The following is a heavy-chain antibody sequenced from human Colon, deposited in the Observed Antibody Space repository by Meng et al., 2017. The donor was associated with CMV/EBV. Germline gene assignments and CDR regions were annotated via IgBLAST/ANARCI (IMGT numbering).Heavy chain of an antibody. D-gene: IGHD1-7*01. J-gene: IGHJ4*02. V-gene: IGHV3-74*01. CDR1: GFTFSTYW. Sequence: GESLKISCAVSGFTFSTYWMHWVRQTPGKGLVWVSRINSAGSTVYADSVKGRFTISRDNAKNTLYLQMNSRRADDTAVYYCTRANNWNFVDFDYWGQGTLVTVSS. CDR3: TRANNWNFVDFDY. CDR2: INSAGST.